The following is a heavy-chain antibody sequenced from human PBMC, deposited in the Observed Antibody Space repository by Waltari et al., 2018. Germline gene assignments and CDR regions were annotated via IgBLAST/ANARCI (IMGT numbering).Heavy chain of an antibody. CDR2: IHNGGDPT. J-gene: IGHJ4*02. D-gene: IGHD4-17*01. Sequence: EVQLLESGGGLVQPGGSLRLSWAAAGFTFSSYTMNWVRQAPGKGLEWVSAIHNGGDPTSYADSVKGRFTISRDNSKSTLFLQMNSLRAEDTAMYFCAKDSAYGGDDYWGQGTLVTVSS. V-gene: IGHV3-23*01. CDR3: AKDSAYGGDDY. CDR1: GFTFSSYT.